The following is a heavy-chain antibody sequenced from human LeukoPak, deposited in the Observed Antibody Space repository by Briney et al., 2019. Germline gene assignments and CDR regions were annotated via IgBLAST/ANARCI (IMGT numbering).Heavy chain of an antibody. V-gene: IGHV3-7*01. CDR1: GFTFSNFW. CDR3: ARIWYFGDNNWRYFDY. Sequence: GGSLRLSCAASGFTFSNFWMSWVGQAPGKGLEWVANIDPDGSETQYVGSVKGRFTASRDNAKNSLYLQMNSLRAEDTAIYSCARIWYFGDNNWRYFDYWGQGTLVTVSS. J-gene: IGHJ4*02. D-gene: IGHD1-20*01. CDR2: IDPDGSET.